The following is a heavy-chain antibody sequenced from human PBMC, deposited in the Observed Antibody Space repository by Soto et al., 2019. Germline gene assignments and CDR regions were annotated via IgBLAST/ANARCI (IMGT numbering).Heavy chain of an antibody. CDR2: IKQDGNGK. V-gene: IGHV3-7*01. Sequence: EVQLVESGGGLVQPGGSLRLSCAASGFTFSSYWMTWVRQAPGKGLEWVANIKQDGNGKYCVDSLKGRFTISRDNAKNSLYLQMNSLGVEDTAVYYCAREGRLQGAFDIWGQGTRVTVSS. CDR3: AREGRLQGAFDI. D-gene: IGHD4-4*01. J-gene: IGHJ3*02. CDR1: GFTFSSYW.